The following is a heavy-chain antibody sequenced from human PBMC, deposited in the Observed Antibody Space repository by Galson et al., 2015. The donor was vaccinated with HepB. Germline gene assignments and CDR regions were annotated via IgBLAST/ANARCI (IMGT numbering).Heavy chain of an antibody. CDR3: AYYYDSSGNYPLYGMDV. J-gene: IGHJ6*02. CDR2: IIPILGIA. V-gene: IGHV1-69*02. CDR1: GGTFNIYT. Sequence: SVKVSCKASGGTFNIYTVSWVRQAPGRGLEWMGRIIPILGIANYAQKFQGRVMITADKSTSTAYMELSSLRSEDTAVYYCAYYYDSSGNYPLYGMDVWGQGTTVTVSS. D-gene: IGHD3-22*01.